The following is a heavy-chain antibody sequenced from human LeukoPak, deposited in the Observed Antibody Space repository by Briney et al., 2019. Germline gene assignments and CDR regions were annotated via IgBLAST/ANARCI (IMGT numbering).Heavy chain of an antibody. D-gene: IGHD1-1*01. Sequence: GGSLRLSCAASGFTVSSDYMSWVRQAPGKGLEWVSVIYSGGSTYSADCVKGRLTISRDNSKNTLYLQMNSLRAEDTAVYYCARDQTYKGWFDPWGQGTLVTVSS. V-gene: IGHV3-53*01. J-gene: IGHJ5*02. CDR1: GFTVSSDY. CDR2: IYSGGST. CDR3: ARDQTYKGWFDP.